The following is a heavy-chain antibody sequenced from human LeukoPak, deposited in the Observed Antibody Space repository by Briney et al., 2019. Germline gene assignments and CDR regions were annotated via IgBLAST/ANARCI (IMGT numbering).Heavy chain of an antibody. D-gene: IGHD6-13*01. J-gene: IGHJ4*02. V-gene: IGHV4-4*02. CDR1: GAPISSNNW. CDR2: IYHSGST. CDR3: ASAEPRGIIWYPY. Sequence: PSGTLSLTCAVSGAPISSNNWWWSWVRQPPGKGLEWIGEIYHSGSTNYNPSLKSRVTMSVDKSKNQFSLKLSSVTAADTAVYYCASAEPRGIIWYPYWGQGTLDTVSS.